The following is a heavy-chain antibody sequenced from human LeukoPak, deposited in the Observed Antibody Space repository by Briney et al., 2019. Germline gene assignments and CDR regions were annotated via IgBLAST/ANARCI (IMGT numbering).Heavy chain of an antibody. CDR2: ISVSGNT. Sequence: GGSLRLSCAASGFTFSSYGMHWVRQAPGKGLEWVSAISVSGNTYHADSVKGRFTISRDSSKNTLYLQMNTLRAEDTAVYFCAKSPVSSCRGSFCYPFDYWGQGNLVTVSS. CDR1: GFTFSSYG. CDR3: AKSPVSSCRGSFCYPFDY. V-gene: IGHV3-23*01. J-gene: IGHJ4*02. D-gene: IGHD2-15*01.